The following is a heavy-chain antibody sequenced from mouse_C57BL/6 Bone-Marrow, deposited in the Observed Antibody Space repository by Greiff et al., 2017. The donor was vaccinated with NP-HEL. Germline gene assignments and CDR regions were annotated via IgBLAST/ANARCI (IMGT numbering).Heavy chain of an antibody. J-gene: IGHJ3*01. CDR3: ARYDYDRGAY. Sequence: VQLQQSGPELVKPGASVKISCKASGYTFTDYYMNWVKQSHGKSLEWIGDINPNNGGTSYNQKFKGKATLTVDKSSSTAYMELRSLTSEDSAVYYCARYDYDRGAYWGQGTLVTVSA. CDR2: INPNNGGT. D-gene: IGHD2-4*01. V-gene: IGHV1-26*01. CDR1: GYTFTDYY.